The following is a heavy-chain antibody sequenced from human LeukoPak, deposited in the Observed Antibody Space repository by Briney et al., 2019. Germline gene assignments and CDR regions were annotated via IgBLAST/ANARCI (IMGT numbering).Heavy chain of an antibody. CDR1: GVSFNDYY. CDR3: TRMTAGHDY. CDR2: INHSGYT. J-gene: IGHJ4*02. V-gene: IGHV4-34*01. Sequence: SETLSLTCAVSGVSFNDYYWSWVRQTPGRGLEWIGEINHSGYTNDSPSLKSRVTLSIDTSRKQFSLNLRSVTAADTGIYYCTRMTAGHDYWGQGTLVTVSS. D-gene: IGHD2-21*02.